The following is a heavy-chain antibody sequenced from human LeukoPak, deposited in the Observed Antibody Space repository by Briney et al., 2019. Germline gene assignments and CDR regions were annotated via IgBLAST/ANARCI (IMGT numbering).Heavy chain of an antibody. J-gene: IGHJ3*02. CDR2: IYYCGST. CDR1: GGSISSYY. V-gene: IGHV4-59*01. CDR3: ARPAYLGIVGASDDAVDI. Sequence: SGTLSLTCTVSGGSISSYYWSWIRQPPGKGLEWIGYIYYCGSTNYNPSLKSRVTISVDTSKNQFSLKLSSVTAADTAVYYCARPAYLGIVGASDDAVDIWGQGTMVTVSS. D-gene: IGHD1-26*01.